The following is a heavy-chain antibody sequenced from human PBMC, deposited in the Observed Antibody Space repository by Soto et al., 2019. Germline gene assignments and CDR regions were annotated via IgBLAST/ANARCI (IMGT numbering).Heavy chain of an antibody. V-gene: IGHV4-31*03. D-gene: IGHD5-18*01. Sequence: SLASTVSGGCISSAAYYWSWISKHPGKGLEWIGYVSHSGSTYYNPSLKSRVIISVDTSKNQFSLSLTSVTAADTAVYYCAREYTYGSNFFDCWGQGALVTVSS. J-gene: IGHJ4*02. CDR2: VSHSGST. CDR3: AREYTYGSNFFDC. CDR1: GGCISSAAYY.